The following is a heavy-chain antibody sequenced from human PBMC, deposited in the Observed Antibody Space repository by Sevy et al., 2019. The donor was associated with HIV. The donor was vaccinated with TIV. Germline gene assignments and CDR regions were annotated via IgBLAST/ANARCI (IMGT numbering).Heavy chain of an antibody. CDR2: VSKEGTNK. D-gene: IGHD3-16*01. J-gene: IGHJ4*02. CDR3: ARDPHSVLHWGYFDS. CDR1: GFTFTRYA. Sequence: GGSLRLSCEASGFTFTRYAFHWVRQAPGKGLGGVAVVSKEGTNKYYSDSVKGRFTISRDNSRNTLYLQMQSLIADDPAVYFCARDPHSVLHWGYFDSWGQGTLVTVSS. V-gene: IGHV3-30-3*01.